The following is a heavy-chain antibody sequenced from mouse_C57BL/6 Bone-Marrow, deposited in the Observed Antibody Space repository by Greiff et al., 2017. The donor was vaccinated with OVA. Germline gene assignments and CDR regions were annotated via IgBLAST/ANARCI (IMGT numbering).Heavy chain of an antibody. V-gene: IGHV5-17*03. Sequence: EVMLVESGGGLVKPGGSLKLSCAASGFTFSDYGMHWVRQAPEKGLECVAYISSGSSTIYYADTVKGRFTISRDNTKKTLYLQMSSLRSEDTALYYCARQLRQGGDYAMDYWGQGTSVTVSS. CDR1: GFTFSDYG. J-gene: IGHJ4*01. D-gene: IGHD2-4*01. CDR2: ISSGSSTI. CDR3: ARQLRQGGDYAMDY.